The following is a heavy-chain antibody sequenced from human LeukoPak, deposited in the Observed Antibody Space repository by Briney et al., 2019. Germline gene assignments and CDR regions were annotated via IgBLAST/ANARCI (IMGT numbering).Heavy chain of an antibody. CDR3: ARTEDSSGFDY. J-gene: IGHJ4*02. Sequence: SETLSLTCTVSGGPISSGDYYWSWIRQPPGKGLEWIGYIYYSGSTYYNPSLKSRVTISVDTSKNQFSLKLSSVTAADTAVYYCARTEDSSGFDYWGQGTLVTVSS. CDR1: GGPISSGDYY. D-gene: IGHD3-22*01. V-gene: IGHV4-30-4*08. CDR2: IYYSGST.